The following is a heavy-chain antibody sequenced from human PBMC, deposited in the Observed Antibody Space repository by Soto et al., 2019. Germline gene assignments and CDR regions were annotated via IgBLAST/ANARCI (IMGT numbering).Heavy chain of an antibody. CDR3: ARLYYSSGYYYYYGMDV. Sequence: PGESLKISCKGSGYSFTSYWISWMRQMPGKGLEWMGRIDPSDSYTNYSPSFQGHVTISADKSISTAYLQWSSLKASDTAMYYCARLYYSSGYYYYYGMDVWGQGTTVTVSS. J-gene: IGHJ6*02. CDR1: GYSFTSYW. V-gene: IGHV5-10-1*01. CDR2: IDPSDSYT. D-gene: IGHD6-19*01.